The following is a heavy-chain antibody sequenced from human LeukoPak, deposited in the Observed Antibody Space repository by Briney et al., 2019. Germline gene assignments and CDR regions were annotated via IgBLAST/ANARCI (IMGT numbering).Heavy chain of an antibody. CDR3: ARGTYYYDSSGYYLKNYFDY. CDR1: GGSISSYY. D-gene: IGHD3-22*01. V-gene: IGHV4-59*01. J-gene: IGHJ4*02. Sequence: PSETLSLTCTVSGGSISSYYWIWLRQPPGKGLEGIGYIYYSGSTNYNTSLKSRVTISVDTCKNQLCLKLSSVTDADTAVYYCARGTYYYDSSGYYLKNYFDYWGQGTLVTVSS. CDR2: IYYSGST.